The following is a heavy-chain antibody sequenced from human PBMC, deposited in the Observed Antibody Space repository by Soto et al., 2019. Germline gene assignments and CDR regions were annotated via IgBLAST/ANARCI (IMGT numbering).Heavy chain of an antibody. CDR1: GFTFSNAW. CDR2: IKSKTDGGTT. J-gene: IGHJ6*02. D-gene: IGHD3-10*01. V-gene: IGHV3-15*01. Sequence: PGGSLRLSCAASGFTFSNAWMSWVRQAPGKGLEWVGRIKSKTDGGTTDYAAPVKGRFTISRDDSKNTLYLQMNSLKTEDTAVYYCTTDAGDGYDYYGMDVWGQGTTVTVSS. CDR3: TTDAGDGYDYYGMDV.